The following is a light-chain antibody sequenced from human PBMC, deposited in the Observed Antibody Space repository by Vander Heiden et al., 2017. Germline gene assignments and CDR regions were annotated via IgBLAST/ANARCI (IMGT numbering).Light chain of an antibody. J-gene: IGKJ5*01. CDR3: QQDYSTPLT. CDR1: QSVLYSSNNKNY. V-gene: IGKV4-1*01. CDR2: GAS. Sequence: DIVMTQSPHSLAVSLGERATINCKSSQSVLYSSNNKNYLAWYQQKPGQPPKLLIYGASTRESGVPDRFSGSGSGTDFTLTISSLQAEDVAVYYCQQDYSTPLTFGQGTRLEIK.